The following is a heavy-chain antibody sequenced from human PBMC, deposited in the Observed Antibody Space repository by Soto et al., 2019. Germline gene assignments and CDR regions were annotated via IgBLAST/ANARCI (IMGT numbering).Heavy chain of an antibody. CDR1: GGSFSGYY. CDR2: INHSGST. V-gene: IGHV4-34*01. CDR3: ARLGIAAAGKG. J-gene: IGHJ4*02. D-gene: IGHD6-13*01. Sequence: SETLSLTCAVYGGSFSGYYWSWIRQPPGKGLEWIGEINHSGSTNYNPSLKSRVTISVDTSKNQFSLKLSSVTAADTAVYYCARLGIAAAGKGWGQGTLVTVSS.